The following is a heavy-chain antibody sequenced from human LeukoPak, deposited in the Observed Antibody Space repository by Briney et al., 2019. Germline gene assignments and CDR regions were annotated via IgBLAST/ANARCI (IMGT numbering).Heavy chain of an antibody. CDR1: GFTFSSYS. D-gene: IGHD3-9*01. CDR3: ARDVGYYGILTGSIDY. J-gene: IGHJ4*02. Sequence: GGSLRLSCAASGFTFSSYSMTWVRQAPGKGLEWVSPISSSSSYIYYVDSVKGRFTISRDNAKKSLYLQMNSLRAEDTAVYYCARDVGYYGILTGSIDYWGQGTLVTVSS. V-gene: IGHV3-21*01. CDR2: ISSSSSYI.